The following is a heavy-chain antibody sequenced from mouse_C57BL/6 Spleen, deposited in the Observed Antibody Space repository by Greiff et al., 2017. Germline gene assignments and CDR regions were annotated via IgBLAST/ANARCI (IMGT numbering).Heavy chain of an antibody. CDR3: ASASGDALYDMDD. Sequence: EVKLMESGGGLVQSGRSLRLSCATSGFTFSDFYMEWVRQAPGKGLEWIAASRNKANDYTTEYSASVKGRFIVTRDTSQSILYLQMNALRAEDTAVYYCASASGDALYDMDDWGQGTSVTVSS. D-gene: IGHD6-1*01. CDR2: SRNKANDYTT. J-gene: IGHJ4*01. V-gene: IGHV7-1*01. CDR1: GFTFSDFY.